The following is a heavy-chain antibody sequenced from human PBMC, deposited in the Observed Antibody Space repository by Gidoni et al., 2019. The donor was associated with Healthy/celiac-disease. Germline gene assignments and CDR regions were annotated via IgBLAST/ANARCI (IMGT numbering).Heavy chain of an antibody. Sequence: EVQLVQSGAEVKKPGESLQISCKGSGYSFTSYWIGWVRQMPGKGLEWMGIIYPGDSDTRYSPSFQGQVTISADKSISTAYLQWSSLKASDTAMYYCARSTTVTTANYYYGMDVWGQGTTVTVSS. CDR2: IYPGDSDT. CDR3: ARSTTVTTANYYYGMDV. CDR1: GYSFTSYW. J-gene: IGHJ6*02. D-gene: IGHD4-17*01. V-gene: IGHV5-51*01.